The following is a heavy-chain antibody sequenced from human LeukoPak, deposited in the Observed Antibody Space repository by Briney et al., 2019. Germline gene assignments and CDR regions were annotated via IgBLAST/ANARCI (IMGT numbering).Heavy chain of an antibody. CDR1: GYSISSGYY. CDR3: ARVKRGSSWYDAFDI. J-gene: IGHJ3*02. V-gene: IGHV4-38-2*02. D-gene: IGHD6-13*01. CDR2: IYRSGST. Sequence: SETLSLTCTVSGYSISSGYYWGCIRQPPGKGLEWIGSIYRSGSTYHNPSLQSRVTISIDTAKNQFSLNLTSVTAADTAVYYCARVKRGSSWYDAFDIWGQGTMVTVSS.